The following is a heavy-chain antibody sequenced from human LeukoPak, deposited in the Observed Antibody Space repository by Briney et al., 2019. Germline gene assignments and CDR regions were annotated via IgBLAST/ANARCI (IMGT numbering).Heavy chain of an antibody. V-gene: IGHV4-59*10. D-gene: IGHD1-26*01. CDR1: GGSFSGYY. J-gene: IGHJ5*02. CDR2: IYISGST. Sequence: SSETLSLTCAVYGGSFSGYYWSWIRQPAGKGLEWIGRIYISGSTNYNPSLQSRVTMSVDTSKNQFSLKLSSVTAADTAVYFCARGLHSENGAPIWFDPWGQGTLVTVSS. CDR3: ARGLHSENGAPIWFDP.